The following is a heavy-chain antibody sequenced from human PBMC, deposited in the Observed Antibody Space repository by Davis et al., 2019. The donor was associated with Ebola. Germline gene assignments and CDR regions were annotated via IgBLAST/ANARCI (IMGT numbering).Heavy chain of an antibody. CDR1: GGSFSGYY. Sequence: PSETLSLTCAVYGGSFSGYYWSWIRQPPGKGLEWIGEINHSGSTNYNPSLKSRVTISVDTSKNQFSLKLSSVTAADTAVYYCATGRSKGDIVVVPAAIGWFDPWGQGTLVTVSS. D-gene: IGHD2-2*01. J-gene: IGHJ5*02. CDR2: INHSGST. CDR3: ATGRSKGDIVVVPAAIGWFDP. V-gene: IGHV4-34*01.